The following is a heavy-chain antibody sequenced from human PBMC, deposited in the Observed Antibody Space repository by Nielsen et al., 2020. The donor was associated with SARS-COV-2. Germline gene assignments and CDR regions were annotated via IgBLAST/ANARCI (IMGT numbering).Heavy chain of an antibody. D-gene: IGHD6-13*01. J-gene: IGHJ4*02. Sequence: GESLKISCLASGFTFHYYGMHWVRQAPGKGLEWVADISFHVNETFYADSVRGRFTISRDNSKNTLFLQMSNLRAEDTAVYYCAREGQQLERVPFDHWGQGTLVTVSS. CDR3: AREGQQLERVPFDH. CDR1: GFTFHYYG. CDR2: ISFHVNET. V-gene: IGHV3-30-3*01.